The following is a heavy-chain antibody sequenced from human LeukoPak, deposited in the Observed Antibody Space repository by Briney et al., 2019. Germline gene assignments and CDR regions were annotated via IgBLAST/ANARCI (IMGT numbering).Heavy chain of an antibody. CDR1: GYSISIGYY. CDR3: ARHLIVVVPAAIPTRGNWFDP. V-gene: IGHV4-38-2*01. CDR2: IYHSGST. D-gene: IGHD2-2*02. Sequence: SETLSLTCAVSGYSISIGYYWGWIRQPPGKGLEGIGSIYHSGSTYYNPSLKSRVTISVDTSKNQFSLKLSSVTAADPPVYYCARHLIVVVPAAIPTRGNWFDPWRQGTMVTVSS. J-gene: IGHJ5*02.